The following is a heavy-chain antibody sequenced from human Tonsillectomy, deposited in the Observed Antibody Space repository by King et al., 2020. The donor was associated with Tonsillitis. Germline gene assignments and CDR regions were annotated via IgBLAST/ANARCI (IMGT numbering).Heavy chain of an antibody. D-gene: IGHD3-10*01. CDR2: IYSGGFST. CDR3: AKDISRVGGSGRWHAFDI. V-gene: IGHV3-23*03. J-gene: IGHJ3*02. Sequence: VQLVESGGGLVQPGGSLRLSCAASGFTFYSYAMSWVRQAPGKGLECVSVIYSGGFSTYYADSVKGRFTISRDNSKNTLYLQMNSLRAEDTAVYYCAKDISRVGGSGRWHAFDIWGQGTMVTVSS. CDR1: GFTFYSYA.